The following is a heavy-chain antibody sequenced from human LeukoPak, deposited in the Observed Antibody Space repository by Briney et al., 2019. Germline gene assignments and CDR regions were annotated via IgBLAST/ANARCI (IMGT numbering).Heavy chain of an antibody. CDR2: IWYDGSNK. V-gene: IGHV3-33*01. Sequence: GGSLRLSCAASGFTFSSYGMHWVRQAPGKGLEWVAVIWYDGSNKYYADSVKGRFTISRDNSKNTLYLQMNSLRAEDTAVYYCARGPPRVVVPAAIVDYWGQGTLVTVSS. D-gene: IGHD2-2*02. CDR3: ARGPPRVVVPAAIVDY. CDR1: GFTFSSYG. J-gene: IGHJ4*02.